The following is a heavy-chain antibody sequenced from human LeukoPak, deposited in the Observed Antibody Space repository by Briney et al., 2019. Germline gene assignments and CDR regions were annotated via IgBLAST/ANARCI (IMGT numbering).Heavy chain of an antibody. J-gene: IGHJ3*01. Sequence: SVKVSCKASGDTFISYAISWLRQAPGQGLEWMGGIIPILGTTNYAQKFQGRVTITADESTSTLYMELRSLRSEDTAIYYCARDDYYDSSAYRENPFDVWGQGTMVTVSS. CDR1: GDTFISYA. CDR3: ARDDYYDSSAYRENPFDV. D-gene: IGHD3-22*01. V-gene: IGHV1-69*13. CDR2: IIPILGTT.